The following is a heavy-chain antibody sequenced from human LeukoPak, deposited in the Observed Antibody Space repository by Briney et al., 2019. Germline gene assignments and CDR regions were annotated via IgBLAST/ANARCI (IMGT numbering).Heavy chain of an antibody. V-gene: IGHV3-74*01. J-gene: IGHJ5*02. D-gene: IGHD5-18*01. CDR3: TRGASGHSYGYWVDP. CDR1: GFTFRSYC. CDR2: INSSGSST. Sequence: GGSLRLSCAASGFTFRSYCMNWVRQAPGKGLVWVSRINSSGSSTYYADSVKGRFTISRDNAKNTLYLQMNSLRAEDTAVYYCTRGASGHSYGYWVDPWGQGTLVTVSP.